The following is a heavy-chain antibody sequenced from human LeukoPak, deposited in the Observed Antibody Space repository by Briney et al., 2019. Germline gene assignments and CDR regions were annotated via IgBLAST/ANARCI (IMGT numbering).Heavy chain of an antibody. J-gene: IGHJ4*02. Sequence: GGSLRLSCAASGFTFNSYAMNWVRQAPGKGLEWVSSISASGGNTYYADSVKGLFTISRDNSKNTLYLLMNSLRAEDTAVYYCAKDRYDSSEGWIDYWGQGTLVTVSS. V-gene: IGHV3-23*01. CDR2: ISASGGNT. CDR3: AKDRYDSSEGWIDY. CDR1: GFTFNSYA. D-gene: IGHD3-22*01.